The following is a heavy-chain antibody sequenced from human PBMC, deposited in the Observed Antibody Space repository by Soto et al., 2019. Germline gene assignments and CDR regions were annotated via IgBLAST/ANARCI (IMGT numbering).Heavy chain of an antibody. D-gene: IGHD3-22*01. Sequence: QVQLVQSGAEVKKPGSSVKVSCKASGGTFSSYAISWVRQAPGQGLEWMGGIIPIFGTANYAQKFQGRVTITADESTSTAYMELSSLRSEDTAVYYCARASSAYLQGSDYYYGMDVWGQGTTVTVSS. CDR2: IIPIFGTA. J-gene: IGHJ6*02. CDR3: ARASSAYLQGSDYYYGMDV. CDR1: GGTFSSYA. V-gene: IGHV1-69*01.